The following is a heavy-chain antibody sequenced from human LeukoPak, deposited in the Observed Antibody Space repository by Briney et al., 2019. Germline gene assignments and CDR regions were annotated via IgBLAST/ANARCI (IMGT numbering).Heavy chain of an antibody. Sequence: PGGSLKLSCAASGFTFSGSAMHWVRQASGKGLEWVGRIRSKANSHATAYAASVKGRFTISRDDSKNTAYLQMNSLKTEDTAVYYCTRRVGATDYWGQGALVTVSS. CDR1: GFTFSGSA. D-gene: IGHD1-26*01. CDR3: TRRVGATDY. V-gene: IGHV3-73*01. CDR2: IRSKANSHAT. J-gene: IGHJ4*02.